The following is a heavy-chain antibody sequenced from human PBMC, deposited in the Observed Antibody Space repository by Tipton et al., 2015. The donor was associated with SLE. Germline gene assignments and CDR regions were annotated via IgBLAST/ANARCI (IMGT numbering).Heavy chain of an antibody. V-gene: IGHV4-34*01. CDR2: INHSGNT. D-gene: IGHD6-6*01. Sequence: GLVKPSETLSLTCTVSGGSISSYYWSWIRQPPGKGLEWIGGINHSGNTNYNPSLKSRVTISVDTSKNQFSLKLSSVTAADTAVYYCARSIRAARGYFQHWGQGTLVTVSS. J-gene: IGHJ1*01. CDR1: GGSISSYY. CDR3: ARSIRAARGYFQH.